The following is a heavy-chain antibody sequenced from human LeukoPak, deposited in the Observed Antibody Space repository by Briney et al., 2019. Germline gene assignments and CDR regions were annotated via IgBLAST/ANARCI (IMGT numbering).Heavy chain of an antibody. V-gene: IGHV3-23*01. CDR2: FGTRHTHI. Sequence: GGSLRLSCVGSGLNFNTYDLTWVRQAPGKGLEWVALFGTRHTHIFYADSVEGRFAISRDNSKNTLYLQMSSLRAEDAAIYYCAKDSRGNYVAWLDPWGQGTLVSVSS. D-gene: IGHD4-11*01. J-gene: IGHJ5*02. CDR3: AKDSRGNYVAWLDP. CDR1: GLNFNTYD.